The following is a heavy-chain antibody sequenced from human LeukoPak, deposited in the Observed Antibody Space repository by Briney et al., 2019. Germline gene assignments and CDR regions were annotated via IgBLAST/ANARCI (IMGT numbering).Heavy chain of an antibody. D-gene: IGHD3-10*01. J-gene: IGHJ4*02. CDR1: GYIFTSYT. CDR2: ISAYNGNT. V-gene: IGHV1-18*01. CDR3: ARDAEGTSDY. Sequence: ASVKVSCKTSGYIFTSYTISWVRQAPGQGPEWVGWISAYNGNTNYAQKLQGRITMTTDTSTNTAYMELRSLRSDDTAVYYCARDAEGTSDYWGQGTLFTVSS.